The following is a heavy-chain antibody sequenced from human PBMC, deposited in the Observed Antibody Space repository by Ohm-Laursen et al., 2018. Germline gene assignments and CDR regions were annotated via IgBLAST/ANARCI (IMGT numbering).Heavy chain of an antibody. D-gene: IGHD3-10*01. CDR2: IYYSGST. J-gene: IGHJ4*02. CDR1: GVSISSYY. CDR3: ARSPYGSEFL. V-gene: IGHV4-59*01. Sequence: SETLSLTCTVSGVSISSYYWSWIRQPPGKGLEWIGYIYYSGSTNYNPSLKSRVTISVDTSKNQFSLKLSSVTAADTAVYYCARSPYGSEFLWGQGTLVTVSS.